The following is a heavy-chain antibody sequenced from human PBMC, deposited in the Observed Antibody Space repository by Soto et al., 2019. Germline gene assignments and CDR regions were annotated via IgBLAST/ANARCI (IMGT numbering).Heavy chain of an antibody. V-gene: IGHV1-69*06. CDR1: GGTFSSYA. CDR3: ARGTIVVVPAAPIRYYYGMDV. D-gene: IGHD2-2*01. CDR2: IIPIFGTA. Sequence: SVKVSYKASGGTFSSYAISWVRQAPGQGLEWMGGIIPIFGTANYAQKFQGRVTITADKSTSTAYMELSSLRSEDTAVYYCARGTIVVVPAAPIRYYYGMDVWGQGTTVTVSS. J-gene: IGHJ6*02.